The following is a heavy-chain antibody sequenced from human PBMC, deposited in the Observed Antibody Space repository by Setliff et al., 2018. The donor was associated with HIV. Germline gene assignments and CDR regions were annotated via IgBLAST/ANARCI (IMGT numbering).Heavy chain of an antibody. CDR2: IKTKSDGETA. V-gene: IGHV3-15*01. CDR1: GFTFSSYAW. Sequence: GGSLRLSCAASGFTFSSYAWMTWVRQAPGKGLEWVGRIKTKSDGETADYAAPVKGRFTISRDDSKNTLYLQMNSLKNEDTAVYYCTTNLPRPEALRQSGVDPWGQGALVTVSS. D-gene: IGHD3-10*01. CDR3: TTNLPRPEALRQSGVDP. J-gene: IGHJ5*02.